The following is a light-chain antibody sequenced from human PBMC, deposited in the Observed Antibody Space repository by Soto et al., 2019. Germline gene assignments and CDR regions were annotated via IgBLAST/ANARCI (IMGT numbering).Light chain of an antibody. Sequence: EIVMTQSPATLSMSPGERATLSCIAIQSVRSDLAWYQQEPGQAPRLLIYGASNRATDIPARFSGSGSGTDFTLTISSLEPEDFAVYYCQLSNNWPPKWTFGQGTKVDIK. V-gene: IGKV3-11*01. CDR2: GAS. CDR1: QSVRSD. CDR3: QLSNNWPPKWT. J-gene: IGKJ1*01.